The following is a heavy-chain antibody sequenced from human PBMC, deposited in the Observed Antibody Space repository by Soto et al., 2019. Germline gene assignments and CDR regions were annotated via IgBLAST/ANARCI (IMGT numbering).Heavy chain of an antibody. V-gene: IGHV1-58*02. D-gene: IGHD6-13*01. Sequence: SVTVSCEASGFTFTSCARQWVRQARGQRLEWIGWIVVGSGNTNYAQKFQERVTITRDMSTSTAYMELSSLRSEDTAVYYCAADRYSSSWYWFDPWGQGTLVTVSS. CDR2: IVVGSGNT. CDR3: AADRYSSSWYWFDP. J-gene: IGHJ5*02. CDR1: GFTFTSCA.